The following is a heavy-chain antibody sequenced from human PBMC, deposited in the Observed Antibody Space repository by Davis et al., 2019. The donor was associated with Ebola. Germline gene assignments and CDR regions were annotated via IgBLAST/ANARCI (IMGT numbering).Heavy chain of an antibody. CDR1: GFTFSSYS. J-gene: IGHJ6*04. V-gene: IGHV3-21*01. Sequence: GGSLRFSFASSGFTFSSYSMNWVRQAPGKGLEWVSSISSSSSYIYYADSVKGRFTISRDNAKNSLYLQMNSLRAEDTAVYYCARAEEEEERVEEEGREGGGKGKKGTGSS. CDR2: ISSSSSYI. D-gene: IGHD1-26*01. CDR3: ARAEEEEERVEEEGREG.